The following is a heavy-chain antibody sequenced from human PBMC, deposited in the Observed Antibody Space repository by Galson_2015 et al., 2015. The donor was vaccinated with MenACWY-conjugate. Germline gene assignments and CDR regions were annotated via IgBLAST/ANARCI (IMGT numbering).Heavy chain of an antibody. CDR2: ISSSSSYT. CDR1: GFTFSDYY. CDR3: ARGGSRGWVYYYGMDG. Sequence: SLRLSCAASGFTFSDYYMSWIRQAPGKGLEWVSYISSSSSYTNYAESVKGRFTISRDNAKNSLYLQMNSLRAEDTAVYYCARGGSRGWVYYYGMDGWGQGTTVAVSS. D-gene: IGHD6-19*01. J-gene: IGHJ6*02. V-gene: IGHV3-11*06.